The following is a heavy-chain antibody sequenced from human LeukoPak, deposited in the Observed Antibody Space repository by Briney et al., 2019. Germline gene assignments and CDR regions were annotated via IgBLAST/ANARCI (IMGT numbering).Heavy chain of an antibody. CDR3: ARRRAPGSADAFDI. CDR1: GDSVSSNSAA. V-gene: IGHV6-1*01. D-gene: IGHD2-8*02. J-gene: IGHJ3*02. Sequence: SQTLSLTCAISGDSVSSNSAAWNWIRQSPSRGLEWLGRTFYRSKWFNDYALSVKSRITINPDTSKNQFSLQLNSVTPEDTAVYYCARRRAPGSADAFDIWGQGTMVTVSS. CDR2: TFYRSKWFN.